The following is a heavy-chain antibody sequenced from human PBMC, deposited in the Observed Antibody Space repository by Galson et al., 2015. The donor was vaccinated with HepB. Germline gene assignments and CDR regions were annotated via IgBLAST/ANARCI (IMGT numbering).Heavy chain of an antibody. V-gene: IGHV3-74*01. CDR3: ARGRGYSYGPLDY. CDR1: GFTFSSNW. J-gene: IGHJ4*02. Sequence: SLRLSCAASGFTFSSNWMHWVRQAPGKGLVWVSRINSDGSSSSYADSVKGRFTISRDNAKNTLYLQMNSLRAEDTAVYYCARGRGYSYGPLDYWGQGTLVTVSS. CDR2: INSDGSSS. D-gene: IGHD5-18*01.